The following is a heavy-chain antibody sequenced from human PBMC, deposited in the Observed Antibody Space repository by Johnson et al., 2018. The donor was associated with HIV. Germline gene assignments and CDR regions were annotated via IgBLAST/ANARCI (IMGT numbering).Heavy chain of an antibody. CDR1: GFTFDDYG. V-gene: IGHV3-20*04. CDR3: ARDGGFVGAFDI. CDR2: ITWNGGST. D-gene: IGHD3-10*01. Sequence: VQLVESGGGLVQPGGSLRLSCAASGFTFDDYGMSWVRQAPGTGLEWVSGITWNGGSTGYADAVKGRFTISRDNAKHSLYLQMNSLRAGDKAVYYCARDGGFVGAFDIWGQGTMVTVSS. J-gene: IGHJ3*02.